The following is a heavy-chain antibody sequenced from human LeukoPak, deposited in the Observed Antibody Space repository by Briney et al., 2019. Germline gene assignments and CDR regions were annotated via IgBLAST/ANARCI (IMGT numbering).Heavy chain of an antibody. D-gene: IGHD1-7*01. CDR3: ARAGLYNWNYEGTTYFDF. CDR1: GFTFSSYE. V-gene: IGHV3-48*03. CDR2: ISSSGSTI. J-gene: IGHJ4*02. Sequence: GGSLRLSCAASGFTFSSYEMNWVRQAPGKGLEWVSYISSSGSTIYYADSVKGRFTISRDNAKNSLYLQMNSLRAEDTALYYCARAGLYNWNYEGTTYFDFWGQGTLVTVSA.